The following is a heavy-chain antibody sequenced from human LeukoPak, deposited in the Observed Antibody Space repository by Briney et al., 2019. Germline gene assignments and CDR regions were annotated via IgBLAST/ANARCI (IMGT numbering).Heavy chain of an antibody. CDR1: GYTFTSYY. CDR3: ARDPDCSSTSCYEDCYYGMDV. D-gene: IGHD2-2*01. CDR2: INPSGGST. Sequence: ASVKVSCKASGYTFTSYYMHWVRQAPGQGLEWMGIINPSGGSTSYAQKFQGRVTMTRDTSTSAVYMELSSLRSEDTAVYYCARDPDCSSTSCYEDCYYGMDVWGKGTTVTVSS. J-gene: IGHJ6*04. V-gene: IGHV1-46*01.